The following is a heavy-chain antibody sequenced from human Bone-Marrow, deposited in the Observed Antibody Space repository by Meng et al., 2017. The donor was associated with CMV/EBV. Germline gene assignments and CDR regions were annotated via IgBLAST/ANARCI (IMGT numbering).Heavy chain of an antibody. CDR2: IYHSGST. CDR3: ARRTTNYYWYFDL. V-gene: IGHV4-38-2*02. CDR1: GYSISSGYY. D-gene: IGHD1-1*01. Sequence: SETLSLTCTVSGYSISSGYYWGWIRQPPGKGLEWIGSIYHSGSTYYNPSLKSRVTISVDTSKNQFSLKLSSVTAADTAVYYCARRTTNYYWYFDLWGRGTLVTGSS. J-gene: IGHJ2*01.